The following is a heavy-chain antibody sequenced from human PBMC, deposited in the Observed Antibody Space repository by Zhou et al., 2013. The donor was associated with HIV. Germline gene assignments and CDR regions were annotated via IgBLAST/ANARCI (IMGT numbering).Heavy chain of an antibody. V-gene: IGHV1-69*04. CDR1: GGTFSSYA. J-gene: IGHJ3*02. Sequence: QVQMVQSGAELKKPGSSVRVSCKASGGTFSSYAISWVRQAPGQGLEWMGRIIPILGIANYAQKFQGRVTITADKSTSTAYMELSSLRSEDTAVYYCARDRQLARDAFDIWGQGTNGHRLL. CDR3: ARDRQLARDAFDI. D-gene: IGHD6-6*01. CDR2: IIPILGIA.